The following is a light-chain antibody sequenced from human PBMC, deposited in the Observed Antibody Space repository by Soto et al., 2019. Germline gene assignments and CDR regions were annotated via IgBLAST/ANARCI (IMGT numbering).Light chain of an antibody. CDR2: AAS. Sequence: DIQVTQSPSSLSASVGDRVTITCRASQNINNYVNWYQQKQGKAPKLLIYAASSLQSGVPSRFSSSGARTDFTLHSSSLQAEDFATYYCQQSFSTLLTFGQGTKVEIK. CDR3: QQSFSTLLT. V-gene: IGKV1-39*01. J-gene: IGKJ1*01. CDR1: QNINNY.